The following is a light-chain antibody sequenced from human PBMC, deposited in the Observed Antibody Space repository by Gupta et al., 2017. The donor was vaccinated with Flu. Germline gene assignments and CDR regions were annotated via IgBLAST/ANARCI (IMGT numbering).Light chain of an antibody. CDR1: QDIGNY. Sequence: DIQLTQSPSFLSASVGDRVTITCRASQDIGNYVAWYQQKPGKAPKLLIYAGSTLRSGVPSRFSGSGSGTEFTLTISSLQPEDFATYYCQQLNNYPFTFGHGTKVDVK. V-gene: IGKV1-9*01. CDR3: QQLNNYPFT. J-gene: IGKJ3*01. CDR2: AGS.